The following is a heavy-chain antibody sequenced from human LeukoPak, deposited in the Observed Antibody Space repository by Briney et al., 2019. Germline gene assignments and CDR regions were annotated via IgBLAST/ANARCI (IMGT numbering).Heavy chain of an antibody. CDR1: GGSISSYY. CDR2: IYYSGGT. V-gene: IGHV4-59*01. J-gene: IGHJ4*02. CDR3: ARGWSDNWNDGSLYDY. D-gene: IGHD1-20*01. Sequence: SETLSLTCTVSGGSISSYYWSWIRQPPGEGLEGVGDIYYSGGTNYNPSLKSRVTISVDTSKNQFSLKLSSVTAADTAVYYCARGWSDNWNDGSLYDYWGQGTLVTVSS.